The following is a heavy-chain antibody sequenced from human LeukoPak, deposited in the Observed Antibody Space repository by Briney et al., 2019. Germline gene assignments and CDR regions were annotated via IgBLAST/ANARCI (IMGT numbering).Heavy chain of an antibody. Sequence: GASVKVSCKASGGTFSSYAISWVRQAPGQGLEWMGGIIPIFGTANYAQKFQGRVTITTDESTSTAYMELSSLRSEDTAVYYCARESGGQIAAAMDVWGKGTTVTVSS. V-gene: IGHV1-69*05. CDR3: ARESGGQIAAAMDV. J-gene: IGHJ6*04. D-gene: IGHD6-13*01. CDR1: GGTFSSYA. CDR2: IIPIFGTA.